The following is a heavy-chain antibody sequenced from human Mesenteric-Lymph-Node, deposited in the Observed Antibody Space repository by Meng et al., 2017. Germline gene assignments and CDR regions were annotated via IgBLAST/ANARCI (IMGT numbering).Heavy chain of an antibody. D-gene: IGHD3-10*01. Sequence: ASVKVSCKASGYTFTSYDINWVRQATGQGLEWMGWMNPNSGNTGYAQKFQGRVTITRNTSISTAYMELSSLRSEDTAVYYCARENWGGRVSYYYIDYWAQGTLVTVSS. V-gene: IGHV1-8*03. CDR1: GYTFTSYD. CDR3: ARENWGGRVSYYYIDY. CDR2: MNPNSGNT. J-gene: IGHJ4*02.